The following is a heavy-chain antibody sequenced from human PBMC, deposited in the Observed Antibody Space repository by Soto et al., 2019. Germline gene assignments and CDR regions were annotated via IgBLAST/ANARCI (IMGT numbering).Heavy chain of an antibody. J-gene: IGHJ5*02. CDR2: ISYDGSNK. D-gene: IGHD3-10*01. CDR1: GFTFSSYG. Sequence: ESGGGVVQPGRSLRLSCAASGFTFSSYGMHWVRQAPGKGLEWVAVISYDGSNKYYADSVKGRFTISRDNSKNTLYLQMNSLRAEDTAVYYCAKDKLTYYYGSGSYSLSHDWFDPWGQGTLVTVSS. CDR3: AKDKLTYYYGSGSYSLSHDWFDP. V-gene: IGHV3-30*18.